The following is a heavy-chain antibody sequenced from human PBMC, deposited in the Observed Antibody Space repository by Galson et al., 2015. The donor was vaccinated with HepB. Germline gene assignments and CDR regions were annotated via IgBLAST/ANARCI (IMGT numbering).Heavy chain of an antibody. CDR2: INTSNKSP. CDR1: GYMFFTYP. Sequence: SVKVSCKASGYMFFTYPIIWVRQAPGQGLEWLGWINTSNKSPTYANGFTGRFVFSLDMSVSTAYLQINSLQPYDSAVYYCARVPNIFSGRGPVDHWGQGTLVTVSS. CDR3: ARVPNIFSGRGPVDH. J-gene: IGHJ4*02. D-gene: IGHD3-9*01. V-gene: IGHV7-4-1*02.